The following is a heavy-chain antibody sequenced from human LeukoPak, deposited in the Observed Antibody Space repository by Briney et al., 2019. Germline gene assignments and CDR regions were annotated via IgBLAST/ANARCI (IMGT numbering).Heavy chain of an antibody. CDR2: ISYDGSNK. CDR1: GFTFSSYG. CDR3: ARGRASRKTVAGYFDY. J-gene: IGHJ4*02. V-gene: IGHV3-30*03. D-gene: IGHD6-19*01. Sequence: GGSLRLSCAASGFTFSSYGMHWVRQAPGKGLEWVAVISYDGSNKYYADSVKGRFTISRDNSKNTLYLQMNSRRAEDTAVYYCARGRASRKTVAGYFDYWGQGTLVTVSS.